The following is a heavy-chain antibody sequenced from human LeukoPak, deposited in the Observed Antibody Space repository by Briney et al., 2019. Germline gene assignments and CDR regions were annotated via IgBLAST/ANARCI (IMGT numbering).Heavy chain of an antibody. D-gene: IGHD3-3*01. CDR1: GFTFSSYA. V-gene: IGHV3-23*01. J-gene: IGHJ4*02. CDR3: AKTSYYDFWSGTSFDY. CDR2: ISGSGGST. Sequence: PGGSLRLSCAASGFTFSSYAMSWVRQAPGKGLEWVSAISGSGGSTYYADSVKGRFTISRDNSKNTLYLQMNSLRAEDTAVYYCAKTSYYDFWSGTSFDYWGQGTLVTVSS.